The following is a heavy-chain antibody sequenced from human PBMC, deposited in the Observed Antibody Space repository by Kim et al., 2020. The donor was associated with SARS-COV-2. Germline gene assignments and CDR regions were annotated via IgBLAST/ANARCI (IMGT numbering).Heavy chain of an antibody. CDR2: INNAGSST. V-gene: IGHV3-74*01. CDR3: ARDYQKVPGVNYYYYGMGV. D-gene: IGHD3-10*01. CDR1: GFTFSSYW. Sequence: GGSLRLSCTASGFTFSSYWMHWVRQAPGKGLVWVSRINNAGSSTCYADSVKGRFTISRDNSKNTLYLQMNSLRAEDTAVYYCARDYQKVPGVNYYYYGMGVWGPGTTV. J-gene: IGHJ6*01.